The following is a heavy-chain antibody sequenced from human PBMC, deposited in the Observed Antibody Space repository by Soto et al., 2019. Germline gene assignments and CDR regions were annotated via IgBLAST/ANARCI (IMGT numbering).Heavy chain of an antibody. V-gene: IGHV3-23*01. J-gene: IGHJ4*02. CDR3: AKDGIWFGELLADY. D-gene: IGHD3-10*01. CDR2: ISGSGGST. Sequence: PGGSLRLSCAASGFTFSSYAMSWVRQAPGKGLEWVSAISGSGGSTYYADSVKGRFTISRDNSKNTLYLQMNSLRAEDTAVYYCAKDGIWFGELLADYWGQGTLVTVSS. CDR1: GFTFSSYA.